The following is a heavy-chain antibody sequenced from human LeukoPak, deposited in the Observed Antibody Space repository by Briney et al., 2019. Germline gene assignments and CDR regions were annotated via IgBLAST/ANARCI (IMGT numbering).Heavy chain of an antibody. CDR1: GGSISSATYY. Sequence: PSETLSPTCNVSGGSISSATYYWGWIRQPPGKGLEWIGSVYYSGSTYYNPSLKSRVTISLDTSENQFSVKLNSVTAADTAIYYCTCGYYSRGDYWGQGTLVTVSS. D-gene: IGHD3-22*01. V-gene: IGHV4-39*01. CDR2: VYYSGST. J-gene: IGHJ4*02. CDR3: TCGYYSRGDY.